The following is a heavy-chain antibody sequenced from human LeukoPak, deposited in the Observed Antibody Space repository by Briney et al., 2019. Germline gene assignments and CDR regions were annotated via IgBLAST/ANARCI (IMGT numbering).Heavy chain of an antibody. CDR3: AKGLRYCSSTSCYLSPTSFDY. V-gene: IGHV3-23*01. CDR2: ISGSGGST. D-gene: IGHD2-2*01. CDR1: GFTFSSYA. Sequence: GGSLRLSCAASGFTFSSYAMSWVRQAPGKGLEWVSAISGSGGSTYYADSVKGRFTISRDNSKNTLYLQMNSLRAEDTAVYYCAKGLRYCSSTSCYLSPTSFDYWGQGTLVTVSS. J-gene: IGHJ4*02.